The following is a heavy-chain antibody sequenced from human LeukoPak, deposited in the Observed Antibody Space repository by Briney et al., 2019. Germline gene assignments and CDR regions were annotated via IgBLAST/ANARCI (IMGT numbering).Heavy chain of an antibody. CDR1: GYIFTTYL. Sequence: GESPQIYREFSGYIFTTYLLGSVRQIPRGGLELMGIIYPGDSATRYSPSFQGQVTFSADKSINTAYLQWSSLKASDTAMYYCAKHGSGYEPDHWGQGTLVTVSS. CDR3: AKHGSGYEPDH. CDR2: IYPGDSAT. D-gene: IGHD5-12*01. J-gene: IGHJ5*02. V-gene: IGHV5-51*01.